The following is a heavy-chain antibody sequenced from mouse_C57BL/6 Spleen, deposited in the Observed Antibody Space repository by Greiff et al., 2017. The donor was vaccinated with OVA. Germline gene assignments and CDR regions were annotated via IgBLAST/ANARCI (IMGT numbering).Heavy chain of an antibody. CDR2: INPNYGTT. CDR1: GYSFTDYN. V-gene: IGHV1-39*01. Sequence: EVKLMESGPELVKPGASVKISCKASGYSFTDYNMNWVKQSNGKSLEWIGVINPNYGTTSYNQKFKGKATLTVDQSSSPAYMQLNSLTSEDSAVYYCARSNYSNYVGSYWGQGTSVTVSS. J-gene: IGHJ4*01. CDR3: ARSNYSNYVGSY. D-gene: IGHD2-5*01.